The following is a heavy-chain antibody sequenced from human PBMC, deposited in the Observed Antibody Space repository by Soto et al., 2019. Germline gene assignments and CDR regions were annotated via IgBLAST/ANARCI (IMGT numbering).Heavy chain of an antibody. CDR2: TYYRSKWYY. CDR1: GDSVSSNSAG. D-gene: IGHD1-26*01. V-gene: IGHV6-1*01. Sequence: SQSHSLTCANTGDSVSSNSAGWSWVRQSPSRGLEWLGRTYYRSKWYYEYAVSVRGRITINPDTSKNQYSLQLNSVTPEDTAVYFCARGEQYSGRIFDYWGQGTLVTVSS. CDR3: ARGEQYSGRIFDY. J-gene: IGHJ4*01.